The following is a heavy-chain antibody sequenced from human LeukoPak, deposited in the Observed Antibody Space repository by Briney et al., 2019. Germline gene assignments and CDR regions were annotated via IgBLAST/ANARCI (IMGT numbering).Heavy chain of an antibody. Sequence: ASVKVSCKVSGYTLTELSMHWVRQAPGKGLEWMGGFDPEDGETIYAQKFQGRVTMTEDTSTDTAYMELSSLRSEDTAVYYCATDLLAAASSVSWGQGTLVTVSS. CDR3: ATDLLAAASSVS. D-gene: IGHD6-13*01. CDR1: GYTLTELS. CDR2: FDPEDGET. J-gene: IGHJ4*02. V-gene: IGHV1-24*01.